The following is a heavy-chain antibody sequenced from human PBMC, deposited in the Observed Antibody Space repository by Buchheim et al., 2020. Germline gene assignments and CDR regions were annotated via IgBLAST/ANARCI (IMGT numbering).Heavy chain of an antibody. Sequence: EVQLVESGGGLVQPGGSLRLSCAASGFTFSSYWMSWVRQAPGKGLEWVVNIKQDGSEKYYVDSVKGRFTISRDNAKHSLYLQMNSLRAEDTAVYYCARGMDLPSGSYSAFDYWGQGTL. CDR3: ARGMDLPSGSYSAFDY. V-gene: IGHV3-7*01. D-gene: IGHD1-26*01. CDR1: GFTFSSYW. J-gene: IGHJ4*02. CDR2: IKQDGSEK.